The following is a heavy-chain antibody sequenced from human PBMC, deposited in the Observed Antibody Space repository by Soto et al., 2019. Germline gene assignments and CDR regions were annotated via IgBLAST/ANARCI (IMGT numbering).Heavy chain of an antibody. J-gene: IGHJ6*02. CDR1: GGTFSRYT. D-gene: IGHD2-8*02. Sequence: SVKVSCKASGGTFSRYTFTWVRQAPGQGLEWMGRIIPILDIRNYAQNFQGRVTITADKSTSTAYMELSSLRSDDTAVYYCASHFTGVLVLGTSPPGGDNYGWDVWGQGTTVTVSS. CDR2: IIPILDIR. CDR3: ASHFTGVLVLGTSPPGGDNYGWDV. V-gene: IGHV1-69*02.